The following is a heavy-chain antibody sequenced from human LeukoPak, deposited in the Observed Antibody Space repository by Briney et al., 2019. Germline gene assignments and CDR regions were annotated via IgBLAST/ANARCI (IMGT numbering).Heavy chain of an antibody. CDR3: ARGRKGTVTTRAFDI. Sequence: GGSLRLSCAASGFTFSSYAMHWVRQAPGRGLEWVAVISYDGSNKYYADSVKGRFTISRDNSKNTLYLQMNSLRAEDTAVYYCARGRKGTVTTRAFDIWGQGTMVTVSS. CDR1: GFTFSSYA. CDR2: ISYDGSNK. V-gene: IGHV3-30-3*01. J-gene: IGHJ3*02. D-gene: IGHD4-17*01.